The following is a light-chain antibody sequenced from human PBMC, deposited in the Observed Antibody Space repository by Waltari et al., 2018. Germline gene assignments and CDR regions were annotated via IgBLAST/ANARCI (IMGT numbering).Light chain of an antibody. V-gene: IGKV1-5*01. J-gene: IGKJ1*01. Sequence: DIKMTQSPSTLSASVGDSVTITCRANQTISYWLALYQQKPGKAPRLLIYDASILESGVPSRFSGSASGIEFTLSINSLQPDDFACYYCQQYNSYSWTFGQGTKVEIK. CDR3: QQYNSYSWT. CDR2: DAS. CDR1: QTISYW.